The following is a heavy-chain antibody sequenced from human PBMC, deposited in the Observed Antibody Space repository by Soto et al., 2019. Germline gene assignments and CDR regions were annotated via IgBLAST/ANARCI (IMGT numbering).Heavy chain of an antibody. Sequence: GGSLRLSCAASGFTFDDYAMHWVRQAPGKGLEWVSGISWNSGSIGYADSVKGRFTISRDNAKNSLYLQMNSLRAEDTALYYCAKARHCSSTSCYSFDYWGQGTLVTVSS. D-gene: IGHD2-2*01. CDR1: GFTFDDYA. CDR3: AKARHCSSTSCYSFDY. J-gene: IGHJ4*02. CDR2: ISWNSGSI. V-gene: IGHV3-9*01.